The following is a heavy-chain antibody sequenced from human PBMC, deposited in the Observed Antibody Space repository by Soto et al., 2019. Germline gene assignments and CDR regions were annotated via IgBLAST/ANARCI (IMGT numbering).Heavy chain of an antibody. D-gene: IGHD2-8*01. J-gene: IGHJ4*02. V-gene: IGHV5-51*01. CDR3: ASRSATVLSLTY. Sequence: PGESLKISCKGSGYSFTSYWIGWVRQMPGKGLEWTGIIYPGDSDTRYSPSFEGQVTISADKSISTAYLQMNSLRAEDTAVYYCASRSATVLSLTYWGPGTQVTVSS. CDR2: IYPGDSDT. CDR1: GYSFTSYW.